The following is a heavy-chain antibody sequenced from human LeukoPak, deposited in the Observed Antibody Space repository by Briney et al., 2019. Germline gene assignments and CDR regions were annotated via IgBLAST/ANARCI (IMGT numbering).Heavy chain of an antibody. J-gene: IGHJ5*02. Sequence: SETLSLTCAVYGGSFSGYYWSWIRQPPGKGREWIGEINHSGSTNYNTSLKSRVTISVDTSKNQFSLKLSSVTAADTAVYYCARYRAFCSSTSCYRYWFDPWGQGTLVTVSS. D-gene: IGHD2-2*02. CDR3: ARYRAFCSSTSCYRYWFDP. CDR1: GGSFSGYY. V-gene: IGHV4-34*01. CDR2: INHSGST.